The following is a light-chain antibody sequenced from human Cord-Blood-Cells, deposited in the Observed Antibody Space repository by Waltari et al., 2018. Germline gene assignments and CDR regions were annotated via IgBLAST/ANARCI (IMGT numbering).Light chain of an antibody. CDR1: SSDVGVYNY. CDR2: DVS. V-gene: IGLV2-14*01. Sequence: QSALTQPASVSGSPGQXITXXXTGTSSDVGVYNYLSWYQQHPGKAPKLMIYDVSNRPSGVSNRFSGSKSGNTASLTISGLQAEDEADYYCSSYTSSSTVVFGGGTKLTVL. CDR3: SSYTSSSTVV. J-gene: IGLJ2*01.